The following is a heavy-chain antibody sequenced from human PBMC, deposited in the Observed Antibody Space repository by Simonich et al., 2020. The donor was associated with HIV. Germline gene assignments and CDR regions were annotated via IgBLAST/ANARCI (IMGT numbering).Heavy chain of an antibody. Sequence: QVQLQQWGAGLLKPSETLSLTCAVYGGSFSGYYWSWIPQPPGKGLEWIWEINHSGRTNYNPSLKSRVTISVDPSKNQFSLKLSSVTAADTAVYYCARRHPTTVTTPYFDYWGQGTLVTVSS. CDR1: GGSFSGYY. CDR2: INHSGRT. CDR3: ARRHPTTVTTPYFDY. D-gene: IGHD4-17*01. J-gene: IGHJ4*02. V-gene: IGHV4-34*01.